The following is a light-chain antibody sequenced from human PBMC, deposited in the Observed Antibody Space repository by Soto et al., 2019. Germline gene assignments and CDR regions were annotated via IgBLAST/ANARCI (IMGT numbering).Light chain of an antibody. Sequence: QSALTPPPSVSGSPGQSVTISCTGTSSDVGRSNGVSWYQQPPGTAPKLMIYDVSNRPSGVPDRFSGSKSGNTASLTISGLQAEDESDYYCSSYTSSSTYVFGTGTKLTVL. CDR1: SSDVGRSNG. CDR2: DVS. CDR3: SSYTSSSTYV. J-gene: IGLJ1*01. V-gene: IGLV2-18*02.